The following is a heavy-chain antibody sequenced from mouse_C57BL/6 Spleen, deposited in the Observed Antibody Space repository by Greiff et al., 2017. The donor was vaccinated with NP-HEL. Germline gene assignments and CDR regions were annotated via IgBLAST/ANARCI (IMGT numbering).Heavy chain of an antibody. Sequence: EVQLVESGGDLVKPGGSLKLSCAASGFTFSSYGMSWVRQTPDKRLEWVATIGSGGSYTYYPDSVKGRFTISRDNAKKTLYLQMSSLKSEDTAMYYCARHNYSNYFYYFDYWGQGTTLTVSS. CDR1: GFTFSSYG. V-gene: IGHV5-6*01. D-gene: IGHD2-5*01. J-gene: IGHJ2*01. CDR3: ARHNYSNYFYYFDY. CDR2: IGSGGSYT.